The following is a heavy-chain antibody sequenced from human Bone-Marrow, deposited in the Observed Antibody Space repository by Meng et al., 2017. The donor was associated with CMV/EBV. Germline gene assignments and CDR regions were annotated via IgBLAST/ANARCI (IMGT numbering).Heavy chain of an antibody. CDR1: GYGLPTYV. Sequence: KISCKGSGYGLPTYVVAWVRQMPGRGLEWMRVIYPGHSDIRYSPSFQGQVTMSADQSISTAYLQWSSLKASDTAMYYCARHNTGADYWGQGTLVTVSS. CDR2: IYPGHSDI. V-gene: IGHV5-51*01. CDR3: ARHNTGADY. J-gene: IGHJ4*02.